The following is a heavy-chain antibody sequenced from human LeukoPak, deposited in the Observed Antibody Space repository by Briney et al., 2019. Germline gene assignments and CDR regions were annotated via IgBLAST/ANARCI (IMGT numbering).Heavy chain of an antibody. Sequence: PSETLSLTCIVSGGSLRNNYWTWIRQPPGKGLEWIGYIYYSGSTNYNPSLKSRVTISVDTSKNQFSLKLSSVTAADTAVYYCARLDYCSSTSCWYYFDYWGQGTLVTVSS. CDR3: ARLDYCSSTSCWYYFDY. J-gene: IGHJ4*02. D-gene: IGHD2-2*01. CDR2: IYYSGST. V-gene: IGHV4-59*08. CDR1: GGSLRNNY.